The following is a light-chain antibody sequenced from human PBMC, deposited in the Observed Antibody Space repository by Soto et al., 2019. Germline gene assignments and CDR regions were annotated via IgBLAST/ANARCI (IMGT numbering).Light chain of an antibody. J-gene: IGKJ1*01. CDR3: RVFDGSIWT. CDR1: QSISNSK. V-gene: IGKV3-20*01. Sequence: EIVLTQSPGTLSLSPGERATLSCRASQSISNSKLAWYQHKAGQAPRLVIYGASGRATGIPNRFSGSGSGTDFTFTITRLEPDDFAVYYCRVFDGSIWTFGQGTKVEIK. CDR2: GAS.